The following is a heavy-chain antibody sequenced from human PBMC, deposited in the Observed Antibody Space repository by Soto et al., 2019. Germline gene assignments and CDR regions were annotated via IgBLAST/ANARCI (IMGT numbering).Heavy chain of an antibody. CDR1: GLTFTSSS. J-gene: IGHJ6*02. CDR3: AADPSTTYDILTGYYRNYYYYYGMDV. D-gene: IGHD3-9*01. V-gene: IGHV1-58*01. CDR2: IVVGSGNT. Sequence: SVKXSCNASGLTFTSSSLQWVRQARGQRLEWIGWIVVGSGNTNYAQKFQERVTITRDMSTSTAYMELSSLRSEDTAVYYCAADPSTTYDILTGYYRNYYYYYGMDVWGQGTTVTVSS.